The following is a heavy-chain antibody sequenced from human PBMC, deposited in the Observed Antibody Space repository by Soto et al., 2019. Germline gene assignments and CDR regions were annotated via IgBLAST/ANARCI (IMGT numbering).Heavy chain of an antibody. CDR3: VRGLGNSDH. V-gene: IGHV3-74*03. Sequence: EVQLVESGGGLVQPGGSLRLSCVASGFTFSSYWMHWVRQVPGKEPVWVSFIDSYGSSTKYADSVRGRFTISRDNAKNTLFLLMNSLRVEDTAVYYCVRGLGNSDHWGQGTLVTVSS. CDR2: IDSYGSST. CDR1: GFTFSSYW. J-gene: IGHJ4*02.